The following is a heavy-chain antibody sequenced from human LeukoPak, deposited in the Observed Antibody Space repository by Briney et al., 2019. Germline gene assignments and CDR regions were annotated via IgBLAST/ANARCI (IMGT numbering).Heavy chain of an antibody. CDR1: GFTFSSYS. V-gene: IGHV3-21*04. CDR3: AKDTGYSYGSNDAFDI. J-gene: IGHJ3*02. Sequence: GGSLRLSCAASGFTFSSYSMNWVRQAPGKGLEWVSSISSSSSYIYYADSVKGRFTISRDNAKNSLYLQMNSLRAEDTALDYCAKDTGYSYGSNDAFDIWGQGTMVTVSS. CDR2: ISSSSSYI. D-gene: IGHD5-18*01.